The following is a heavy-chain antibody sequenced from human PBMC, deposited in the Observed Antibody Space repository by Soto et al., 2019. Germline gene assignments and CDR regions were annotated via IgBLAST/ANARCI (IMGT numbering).Heavy chain of an antibody. CDR2: IYDRGNT. D-gene: IGHD1-20*01. CDR1: GGSISSYY. J-gene: IGHJ4*02. V-gene: IGHV4-59*08. Sequence: ASETLSLTCSVSGGSISSYYWTWIRQPPGKGLEWIGYIYDRGNTNYNPSLQSRVTISVDTSKNQFSLHLSSVTDADTAVYYCAGSRITATRSDYWGQGTLVTVSS. CDR3: AGSRITATRSDY.